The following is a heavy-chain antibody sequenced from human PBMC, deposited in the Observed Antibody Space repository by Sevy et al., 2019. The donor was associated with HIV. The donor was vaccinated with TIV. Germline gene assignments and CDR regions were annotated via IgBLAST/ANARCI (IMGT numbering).Heavy chain of an antibody. D-gene: IGHD3-3*01. CDR3: AKTPFMDFWNDYYSFYFDF. CDR2: ISFSGSKT. J-gene: IGHJ4*02. V-gene: IGHV3-23*01. Sequence: GGSLRLSCAAAGFNFNNYAMTWVRQAPGKGLEWVSGISFSGSKTYYAESVKGRFSISRDPSKNTLYLQMNNVRVDDTAVYFCAKTPFMDFWNDYYSFYFDFWGQRTLVTVSS. CDR1: GFNFNNYA.